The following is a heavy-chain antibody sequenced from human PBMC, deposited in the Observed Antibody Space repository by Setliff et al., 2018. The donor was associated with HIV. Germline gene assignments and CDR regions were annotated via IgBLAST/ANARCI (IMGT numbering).Heavy chain of an antibody. CDR2: VHDSGSA. D-gene: IGHD1-1*01. CDR1: GGSISNYS. J-gene: IGHJ4*02. CDR3: ARLEGWNWNDYGSLDFDY. Sequence: PSETLSLTCTVSGGSISNYSWGWIRQPPGKGLQYIGFVHDSGSANYNPSLKSRVTISIHTSENRFSLRLNSVTAVDTAVYYCARLEGWNWNDYGSLDFDYWGQGTRVTVSS. V-gene: IGHV4-59*08.